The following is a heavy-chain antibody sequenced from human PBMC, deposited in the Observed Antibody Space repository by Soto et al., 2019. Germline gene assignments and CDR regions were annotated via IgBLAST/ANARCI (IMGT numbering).Heavy chain of an antibody. V-gene: IGHV3-23*01. J-gene: IGHJ6*02. Sequence: PGGSMIVSSGAAEFTCSSYAMSWVRKTPGKGLEWVSAISGSGGSTYYADSVKGRFTISRDNSKNTLYLQMNSLRAEDTAVYYCAKVQVSHKTYYYYGKDVWGQGTTVTVSS. D-gene: IGHD6-6*01. CDR2: ISGSGGST. CDR1: EFTCSSYA. CDR3: AKVQVSHKTYYYYGKDV.